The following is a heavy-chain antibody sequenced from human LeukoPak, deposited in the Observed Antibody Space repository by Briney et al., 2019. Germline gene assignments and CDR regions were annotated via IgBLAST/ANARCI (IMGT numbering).Heavy chain of an antibody. D-gene: IGHD6-19*01. CDR3: AKDMGYNSGWTRIDY. V-gene: IGHV3-30*02. CDR2: LRYDGSNQ. CDR1: GLTFSSYA. Sequence: PGGPLRSSCEASGLTFSSYAMYWVRKPQAKGLEWVQFLRYDGSNQYYADSVKGRFTISRDNSKNTLSLQMNSLKTEDTAVYYCAKDMGYNSGWTRIDYWGQGTLVTVSS. J-gene: IGHJ4*02.